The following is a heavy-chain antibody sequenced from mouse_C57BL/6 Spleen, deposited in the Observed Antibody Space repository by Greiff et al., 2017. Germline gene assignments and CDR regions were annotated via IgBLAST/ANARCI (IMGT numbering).Heavy chain of an antibody. CDR3: ARGDYGSSRSFDV. CDR1: GYTFTSYW. CDR2: IDPSDSYT. J-gene: IGHJ1*03. Sequence: QVQLQQPGAELVMPGASVKLSCKASGYTFTSYWMHWVKQRPGQGLEWIGEIDPSDSYTNYNQKFKGKSTLTVDKSSSTAYMQLSSLTSEDSAVYYCARGDYGSSRSFDVWGTGTTVTVSS. D-gene: IGHD1-1*01. V-gene: IGHV1-69*01.